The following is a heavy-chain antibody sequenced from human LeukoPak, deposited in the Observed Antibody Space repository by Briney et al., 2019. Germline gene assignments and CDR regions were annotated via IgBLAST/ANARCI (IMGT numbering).Heavy chain of an antibody. CDR2: IKQDGSEK. CDR1: GFTFSSYW. D-gene: IGHD3-10*01. CDR3: ARDQVLLWFGARYHYMDV. V-gene: IGHV3-7*01. Sequence: GGSLRLSCAASGFTFSSYWMSWVRQAPGKGLEWVANIKQDGSEKYYVDSVKGRFTISRDNAKNSLYLQMNSLRAEDTAVYYCARDQVLLWFGARYHYMDVWGKGTTVTVSS. J-gene: IGHJ6*03.